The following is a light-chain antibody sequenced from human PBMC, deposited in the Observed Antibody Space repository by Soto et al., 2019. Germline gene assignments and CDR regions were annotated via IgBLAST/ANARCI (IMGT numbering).Light chain of an antibody. CDR3: QQYYFTPLT. V-gene: IGKV4-1*01. CDR2: WAS. Sequence: DIVMTQSPDSLAVSLGERATINCKSSQSVLYSSNNKNYLAWYQQKPGQPPKLLIYWASTRESGVPDRCSGSGSGRDFTLTIGSLQAEDVAVYYWQQYYFTPLTFGQGTKLEIK. J-gene: IGKJ2*01. CDR1: QSVLYSSNNKNY.